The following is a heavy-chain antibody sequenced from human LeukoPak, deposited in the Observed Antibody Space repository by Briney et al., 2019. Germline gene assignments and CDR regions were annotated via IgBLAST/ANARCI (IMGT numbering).Heavy chain of an antibody. J-gene: IGHJ4*02. Sequence: SETLSLTCAVSDYSISSGYYWGWIRPPPGKGLEWIGIIYHSGSTYYNPSLKSRVTISVDTSKNQFSLKLSSVTAADTAVYYCARSYCSSSTCIRYYFDYWGQGTLVTVSS. CDR2: IYHSGST. CDR1: DYSISSGYY. V-gene: IGHV4-38-2*01. D-gene: IGHD2-2*01. CDR3: ARSYCSSSTCIRYYFDY.